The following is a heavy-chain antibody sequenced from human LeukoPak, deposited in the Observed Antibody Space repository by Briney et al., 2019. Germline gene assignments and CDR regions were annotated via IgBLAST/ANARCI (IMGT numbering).Heavy chain of an antibody. Sequence: SETLSLTRAVSGGSISSGGYSWSWIRQPPGKGLEWIGYIYHSGSTYYNPSLKSRVTISVDRSKNQFSLKLSSVTAADTAVYYCARGSRYSYGLWGQGTLVTVSS. CDR3: ARGSRYSYGL. J-gene: IGHJ4*02. V-gene: IGHV4-30-2*01. CDR2: IYHSGST. CDR1: GGSISSGGYS. D-gene: IGHD5-18*01.